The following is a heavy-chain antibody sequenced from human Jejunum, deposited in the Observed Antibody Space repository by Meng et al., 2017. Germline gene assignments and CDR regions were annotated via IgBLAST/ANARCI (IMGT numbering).Heavy chain of an antibody. CDR2: IYTTT. J-gene: IGHJ4*02. Sequence: GGSLRLCCAASGFTLSNYWMHWVRQAPGHGLVWVSRIYTTTTYADSVKGRFTISRDTDKNTLFLQMNSLRAEDTAVYYCVRGASGYGNFDSWGQGTRVTGYS. D-gene: IGHD5-12*01. CDR1: GFTLSNYW. V-gene: IGHV3-74*01. CDR3: VRGASGYGNFDS.